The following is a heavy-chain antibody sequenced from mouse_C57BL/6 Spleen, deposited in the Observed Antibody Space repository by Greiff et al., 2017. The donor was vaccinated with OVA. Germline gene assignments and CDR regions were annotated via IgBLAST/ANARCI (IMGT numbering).Heavy chain of an antibody. CDR1: GFTFSSYG. D-gene: IGHD2-5*01. CDR3: ARHLYYSNPDWYFDV. Sequence: EVQRVESGGDLVKPGGSLKLSCAASGFTFSSYGMSWVRQTPDKRLEWVATISSGGSYTYYPDSVKGRFTISRDNAKNTLYLQMSSLKSEDTAMYYCARHLYYSNPDWYFDVWGTGTTVTVSS. V-gene: IGHV5-6*01. CDR2: ISSGGSYT. J-gene: IGHJ1*03.